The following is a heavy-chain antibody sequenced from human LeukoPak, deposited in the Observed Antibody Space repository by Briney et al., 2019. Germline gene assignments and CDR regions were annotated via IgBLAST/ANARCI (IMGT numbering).Heavy chain of an antibody. CDR2: ISVSGGNT. J-gene: IGHJ6*02. V-gene: IGHV3-23*01. CDR1: GFTFSNYA. CDR3: AKAPDYYGSGSSSGMDV. Sequence: GGSLRLSCAASGFTFSNYAMSWVRQAPGKGLEWVSSISVSGGNTYYADSVKGRFTISRDNSKNTLYLQMNSLIAEDTAVYYCAKAPDYYGSGSSSGMDVWGQGTTVTVSS. D-gene: IGHD3-10*01.